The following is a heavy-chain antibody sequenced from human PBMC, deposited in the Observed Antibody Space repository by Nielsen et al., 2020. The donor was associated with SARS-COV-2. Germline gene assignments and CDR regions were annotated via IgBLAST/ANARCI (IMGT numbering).Heavy chain of an antibody. V-gene: IGHV3-23*01. J-gene: IGHJ5*02. CDR1: GFMFSDSA. CDR2: IGGSGVSA. D-gene: IGHD3/OR15-3a*01. Sequence: GESLKISCVASGFMFSDSAMSWVRLVPGKGLEWASVIGGSGVSAYYADSVKGRFTISRDNSKITSYLQMRSLGAEDTAVYYCAKEKRGLFLGLYDLWGQGTLVTVSS. CDR3: AKEKRGLFLGLYDL.